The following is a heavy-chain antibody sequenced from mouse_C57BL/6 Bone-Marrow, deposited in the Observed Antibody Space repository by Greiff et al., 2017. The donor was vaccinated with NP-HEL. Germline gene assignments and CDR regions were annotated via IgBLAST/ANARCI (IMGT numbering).Heavy chain of an antibody. CDR3: ARGVGRWYFDY. V-gene: IGHV1-67*01. CDR1: GYTFTDYA. Sequence: VQLVESGPELVRPGVSGKISCKGSGYTFTDYAMHWVKRSHARSLEWIGIITTYSGNTNYNKKFKGKATMTVEKSSSTAYMELARLTSEDSAIYYCARGVGRWYFDYWGQGTTLTVSS. CDR2: ITTYSGNT. D-gene: IGHD4-1*01. J-gene: IGHJ2*01.